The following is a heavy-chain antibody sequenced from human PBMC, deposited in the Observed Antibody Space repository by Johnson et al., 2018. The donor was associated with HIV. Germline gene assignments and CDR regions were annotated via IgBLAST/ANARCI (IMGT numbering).Heavy chain of an antibody. J-gene: IGHJ3*02. Sequence: VQLVESGGVMVQPGGSLRVSCAISGFTFSTYDMHWVRQATGQGLEWVAGIGTVGDEYYPGSVKGRFTISRENAKNSLYLQMNSMRAGDTAVYYCAKDFPYTYSPSAFDIWGQGTMVTVSS. CDR2: IGTVGDE. V-gene: IGHV3-13*01. CDR1: GFTFSTYD. D-gene: IGHD5-18*01. CDR3: AKDFPYTYSPSAFDI.